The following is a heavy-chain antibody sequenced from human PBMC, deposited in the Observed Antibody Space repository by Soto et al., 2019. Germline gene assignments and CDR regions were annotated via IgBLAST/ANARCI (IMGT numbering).Heavy chain of an antibody. Sequence: PGGSLRLSCTASGFTFSSYEMNWVRQAPGKGLEWVSYISSSGSTIYYADSVKGRFTISRDNAKNSLYLQMNSLRAEDTAVYYCARGYQGYSNPSWYYGMDVWGQGTKVTVYS. CDR3: ARGYQGYSNPSWYYGMDV. CDR1: GFTFSSYE. V-gene: IGHV3-48*03. D-gene: IGHD4-4*01. CDR2: ISSSGSTI. J-gene: IGHJ6*02.